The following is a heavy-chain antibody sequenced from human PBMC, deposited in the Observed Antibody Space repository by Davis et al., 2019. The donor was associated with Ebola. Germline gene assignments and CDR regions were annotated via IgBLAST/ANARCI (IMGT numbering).Heavy chain of an antibody. J-gene: IGHJ6*02. CDR3: AKDPRYCSSTSCYSYYYGMDV. V-gene: IGHV3-30*18. Sequence: GESLKISCAASGFTFSSYGMHWVRQAPGKGLEWVAVISYDGSNKYYADSVKGRFTISRDNSKNTLYLQMNSLRAEDTAVYYCAKDPRYCSSTSCYSYYYGMDVWGQGTTVTVSS. CDR2: ISYDGSNK. CDR1: GFTFSSYG. D-gene: IGHD2-2*02.